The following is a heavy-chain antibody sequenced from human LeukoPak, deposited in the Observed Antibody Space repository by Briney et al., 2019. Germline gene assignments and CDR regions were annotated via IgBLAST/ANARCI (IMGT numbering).Heavy chain of an antibody. J-gene: IGHJ4*02. Sequence: SETLSLTCTVSGGSISSGGYYWSWIRQHPGKGLEWIGYIYYSGSTYYNPSLKSRVTISVDTSKNQFSLKLSSVTAADTAVYYCARRSAAAGTGDFDYWGQGTLVTVSS. CDR2: IYYSGST. CDR1: GGSISSGGYY. D-gene: IGHD6-13*01. CDR3: ARRSAAAGTGDFDY. V-gene: IGHV4-31*03.